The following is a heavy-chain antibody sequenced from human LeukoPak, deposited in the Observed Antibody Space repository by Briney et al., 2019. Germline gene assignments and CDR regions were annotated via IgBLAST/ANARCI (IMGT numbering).Heavy chain of an antibody. Sequence: GGSLRLSCAASGFPFNRYAMSCPRDARGEGLEWVSDISGRGGSTYYADSVERRLTISRDNSKHTLYLHKHSLRAEDRAVYHCAKGNDNYGMDGWGQGRTVSVSS. CDR3: AKGNDNYGMDG. D-gene: IGHD1-1*01. V-gene: IGHV3-23*01. J-gene: IGHJ6*01. CDR2: ISGRGGST. CDR1: GFPFNRYA.